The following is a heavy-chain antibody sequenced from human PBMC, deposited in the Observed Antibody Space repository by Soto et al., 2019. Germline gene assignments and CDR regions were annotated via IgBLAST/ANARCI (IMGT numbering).Heavy chain of an antibody. D-gene: IGHD3-22*01. Sequence: KTSETLSLTCTVSGVSVRSDNFYWTWIRQSKARGLEWIGYVYYTGSTNHSPSLKRRVTISVDKAKNQLSLRLKSVTAADSAIYFCARDRHYHDTSGHYYALFDYWGQGIQVTVSS. CDR1: GVSVRSDNFY. CDR3: ARDRHYHDTSGHYYALFDY. V-gene: IGHV4-61*01. J-gene: IGHJ4*02. CDR2: VYYTGST.